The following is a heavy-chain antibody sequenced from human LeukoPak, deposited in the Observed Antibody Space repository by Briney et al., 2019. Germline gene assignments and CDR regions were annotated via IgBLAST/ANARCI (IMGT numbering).Heavy chain of an antibody. V-gene: IGHV4-34*01. CDR1: GGSFSGYY. CDR2: INHSGST. D-gene: IGHD6-19*01. Sequence: PSETLSLTCAVYGGSFSGYYWSWIRQPPGKGLEWIGEINHSGSTNYNPSLKSRVTISVDTSKNQFSLKLSSVTAADTAVYYCARGRQCLVHWGQGTLVTVSS. J-gene: IGHJ4*02. CDR3: ARGRQCLVH.